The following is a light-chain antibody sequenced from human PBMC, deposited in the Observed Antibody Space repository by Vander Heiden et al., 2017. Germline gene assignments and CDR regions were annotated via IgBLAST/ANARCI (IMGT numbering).Light chain of an antibody. CDR1: QSISTF. Sequence: DIQMTKYPSSLAASVGDRVSISCRANQSISTFLNWYQQKPGKAPKLLISGASSLQSGVPSRFSGSGSGTDFSLTISFLQPEDLATYYCQQSYSTPRITFGQGTTLEIK. V-gene: IGKV1-39*01. J-gene: IGKJ2*01. CDR3: QQSYSTPRIT. CDR2: GAS.